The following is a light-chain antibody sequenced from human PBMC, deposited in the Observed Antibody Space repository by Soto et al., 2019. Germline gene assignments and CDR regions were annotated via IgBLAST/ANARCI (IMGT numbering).Light chain of an antibody. J-gene: IGKJ3*01. Sequence: DIQMTQSPSSLSASVGDRVTITCQASQDISNYLYWYQQKPGKAPKLLIYDASNLETGVPSRFSGSGSGTDFTFTISSLQPEYIATYYCQQYDNLPPFTFGPGTKVDIK. CDR1: QDISNY. CDR2: DAS. V-gene: IGKV1-33*01. CDR3: QQYDNLPPFT.